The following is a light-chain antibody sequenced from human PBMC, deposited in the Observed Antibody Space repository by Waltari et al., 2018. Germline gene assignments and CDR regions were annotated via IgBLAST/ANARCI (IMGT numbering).Light chain of an antibody. Sequence: DIEMTQSASSLSASVGEKVNITCRASQDISNHLSWFQQKPGKAPKLLIYDVSKLETGVASRFSGGGSRADFTLIINDVQPEDVATYYCQQYDSLTLLTFGQGTRLE. CDR1: QDISNH. J-gene: IGKJ5*01. CDR2: DVS. V-gene: IGKV1-33*01. CDR3: QQYDSLTLLT.